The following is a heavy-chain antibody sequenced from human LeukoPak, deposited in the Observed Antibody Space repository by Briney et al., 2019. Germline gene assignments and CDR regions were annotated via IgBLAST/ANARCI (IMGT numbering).Heavy chain of an antibody. CDR2: IYYSGST. J-gene: IGHJ5*02. Sequence: PSETLSLTCTVSGGSISSDYWSWIRQPPGKGLEWIGYIYYSGSTNYNPSLKSRVTISVDTSKNQFSLKLSSVTAADTAVYYCARQGLRFSLSGFWFDPWGQGTLVTVSS. CDR3: ARQGLRFSLSGFWFDP. D-gene: IGHD3-3*01. V-gene: IGHV4-59*08. CDR1: GGSISSDY.